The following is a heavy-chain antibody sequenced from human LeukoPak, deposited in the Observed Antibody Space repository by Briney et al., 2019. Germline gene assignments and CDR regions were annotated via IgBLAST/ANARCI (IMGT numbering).Heavy chain of an antibody. CDR2: IYYSGST. CDR1: GGSISSYY. J-gene: IGHJ6*02. V-gene: IGHV4-59*01. CDR3: ARGETYGDNSGHYYYGMDV. D-gene: IGHD4-23*01. Sequence: SETLSLTCTVSGGSISSYYWSWIRQPPGKGLEWIGYIYYSGSTNYNPSLKSRVTISVDTSKNQFSLKLSSVTAADTAVYYCARGETYGDNSGHYYYGMDVWGQGTTVTVSS.